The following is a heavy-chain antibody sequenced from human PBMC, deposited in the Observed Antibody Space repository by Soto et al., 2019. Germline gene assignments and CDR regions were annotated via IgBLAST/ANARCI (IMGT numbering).Heavy chain of an antibody. CDR2: LSYDGSDK. CDR3: AKDQSHAFDI. Sequence: QVQLVESGGGVVQPGRSLRLSCVASGFTFSTYGMYWVRQAPGKGLEWVAVLSYDGSDKYYADSVKGRSTISRDNSKNTLYRQMNSLRAEDTAVYYCAKDQSHAFDIWGQGTMVTVSS. CDR1: GFTFSTYG. V-gene: IGHV3-30*18. J-gene: IGHJ3*02.